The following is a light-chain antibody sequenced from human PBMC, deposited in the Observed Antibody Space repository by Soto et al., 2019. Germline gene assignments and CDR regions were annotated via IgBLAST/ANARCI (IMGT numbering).Light chain of an antibody. CDR1: KSISSY. CDR3: QQYNNWPPWT. J-gene: IGKJ1*01. CDR2: AAS. Sequence: DIQMTQSPSSLSASVGDRVTITCRASKSISSYLNWYQQKPGKAPKLLIYAASSLQSGVPSRFSGSGSGTDFTLTIRSLQSEDFAVYYCQQYNNWPPWTFGQGTKGDIK. V-gene: IGKV1-39*01.